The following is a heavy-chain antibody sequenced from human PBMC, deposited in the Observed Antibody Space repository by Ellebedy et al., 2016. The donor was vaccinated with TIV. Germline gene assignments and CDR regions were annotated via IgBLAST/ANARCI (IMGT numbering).Heavy chain of an antibody. Sequence: AASVKVSCKATGYTFISYHMHWVRQAPGQGIEWMGMINPSGGSTTYAQKLPGRVTMTRDPSTSTVSMELSSLRSEDTAVYYCATGPPKWEVPLDLDSWGQGTLVIVSS. CDR2: INPSGGST. D-gene: IGHD1-26*01. J-gene: IGHJ4*02. CDR3: ATGPPKWEVPLDLDS. V-gene: IGHV1-46*04. CDR1: GYTFISYH.